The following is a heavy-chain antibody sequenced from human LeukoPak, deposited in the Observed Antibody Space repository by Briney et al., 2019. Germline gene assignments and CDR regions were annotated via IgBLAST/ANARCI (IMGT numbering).Heavy chain of an antibody. CDR1: GGSISSYY. J-gene: IGHJ6*03. V-gene: IGHV4-59*01. Sequence: SETLSLTCTVSGGSISSYYWSWIRQPPGKGLEWIGYIYYSGYTNYNPSLKSRVTISVDTSKNQFSLKLRSVTAADTAVYYCARVGELSYYYYMDVWGKGTTVTVSS. CDR3: ARVGELSYYYYMDV. D-gene: IGHD3-10*01. CDR2: IYYSGYT.